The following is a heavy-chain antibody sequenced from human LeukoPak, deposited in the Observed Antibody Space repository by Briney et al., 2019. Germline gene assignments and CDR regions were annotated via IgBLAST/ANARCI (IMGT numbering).Heavy chain of an antibody. J-gene: IGHJ5*02. CDR3: ARAVLRTIFGVVISGEWFDP. V-gene: IGHV4-34*01. D-gene: IGHD3-3*01. CDR2: INHSGST. Sequence: SETLSLTCAVYGGSFSGYYWSWIRQPPGKGLEWIGKINHSGSTNYNPSLKSRVTISVDTSKNQFSLKLSSVTAADTAVYYCARAVLRTIFGVVISGEWFDPWGQGTLVTVSS. CDR1: GGSFSGYY.